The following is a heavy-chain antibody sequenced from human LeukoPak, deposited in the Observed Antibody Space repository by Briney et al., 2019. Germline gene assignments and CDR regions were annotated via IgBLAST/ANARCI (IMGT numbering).Heavy chain of an antibody. CDR1: GDSISGRS. J-gene: IGHJ5*02. CDR3: ARGSGWYDP. D-gene: IGHD3-3*01. Sequence: SETLSLTCTVSGDSISGRSWSWIRQPPGKGLEWIGYILASGKTNYNPSLQSRVTISVDTSKNQFSLRLSSVTAADTAVYFCARGSGWYDPWGQGTLVTVSS. CDR2: ILASGKT. V-gene: IGHV4-59*11.